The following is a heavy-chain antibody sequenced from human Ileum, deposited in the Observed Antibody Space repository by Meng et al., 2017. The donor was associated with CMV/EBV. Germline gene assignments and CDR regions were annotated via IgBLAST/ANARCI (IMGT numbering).Heavy chain of an antibody. D-gene: IGHD3-10*01. Sequence: ASVKVSCKASGYIFASYYMHWVRQAPGQGPEWMGIINPSGGTTSYAQKFQGRVTMTRDMSTSTVYMELSSLRSEDTAVYYCARPGEGYASGSYAYWGQGTLVTVSS. CDR1: GYIFASYY. V-gene: IGHV1-46*01. J-gene: IGHJ4*02. CDR3: ARPGEGYASGSYAY. CDR2: INPSGGTT.